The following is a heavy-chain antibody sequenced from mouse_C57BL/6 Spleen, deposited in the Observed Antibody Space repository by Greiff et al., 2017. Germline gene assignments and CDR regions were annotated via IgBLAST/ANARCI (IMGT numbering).Heavy chain of an antibody. D-gene: IGHD1-1*01. V-gene: IGHV1-80*01. CDR2: IYPGDGDT. CDR1: GYAFSSYW. J-gene: IGHJ2*01. CDR3: ARDRYGSTYFDY. Sequence: VQLQQSGAELVKPGASVKISCKASGYAFSSYWMNWVKQRPGKGLEWIGQIYPGDGDTNYNGKFKGKATLTADKSSSTAYMQLSSLTSEDSAVYFCARDRYGSTYFDYWGQGTTLTVSS.